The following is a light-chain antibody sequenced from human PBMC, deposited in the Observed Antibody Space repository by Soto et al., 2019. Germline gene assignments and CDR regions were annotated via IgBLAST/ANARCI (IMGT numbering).Light chain of an antibody. CDR3: AAWDDSLKVL. CDR2: TND. J-gene: IGLJ2*01. CDR1: SSNIGSKT. Sequence: QPVLTQPPSASGTPGQRVTISCSGSSSNIGSKTVNWYQQLPGTAPKLLIYTNDRRPSGVPDRFSASKSGTSASLAISGLQSEDEADYFCAAWDDSLKVLFGGGTKVTVL. V-gene: IGLV1-44*01.